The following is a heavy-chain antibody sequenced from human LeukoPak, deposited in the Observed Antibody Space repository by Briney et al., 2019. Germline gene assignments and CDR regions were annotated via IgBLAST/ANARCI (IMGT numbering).Heavy chain of an antibody. V-gene: IGHV3-23*01. J-gene: IGHJ3*02. CDR1: GFTVSSNY. CDR2: ISGSGGST. Sequence: GGSLRLSCAASGFTVSSNYMSWVREAPGKGLEWVSAISGSGGSTYYADSVKGRFTISRDNSKNTLYLQMNSLRAEDTAVYYCAKDWGSAFDIWGQGTMVTVSS. CDR3: AKDWGSAFDI. D-gene: IGHD3-10*01.